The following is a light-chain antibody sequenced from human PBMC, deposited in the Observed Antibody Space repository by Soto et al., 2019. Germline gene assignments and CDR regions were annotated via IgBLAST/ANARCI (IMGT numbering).Light chain of an antibody. V-gene: IGKV3-20*01. J-gene: IGKJ2*01. CDR2: GAS. Sequence: EIGLTQSPGTLSLSPGERATLSCRASQSVSSSYLAWYQHKPGQAPRLLIYGASSRATGIPDRFSGSGSGTDFTLTISRLEPEDFAVYYWQQYGSSPLYTFGQGTKLEIK. CDR1: QSVSSSY. CDR3: QQYGSSPLYT.